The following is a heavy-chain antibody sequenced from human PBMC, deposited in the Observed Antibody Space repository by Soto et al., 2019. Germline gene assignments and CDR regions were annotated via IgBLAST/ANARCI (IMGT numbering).Heavy chain of an antibody. J-gene: IGHJ4*02. Sequence: QLQLQESGSGLVKPSQTLSLTCAVSGGSISSGGYSWGRIRQPPGKGLEWIGYIYHSGSTYYGPLRKIRVTTSVDRSKTQFSTQLSSATAADTIVYYCPRGSVVAIHYWGQGTPVTVSS. V-gene: IGHV4-30-2*01. CDR1: GGSISSGGYS. D-gene: IGHD2-21*01. CDR2: IYHSGST. CDR3: PRGSVVAIHY.